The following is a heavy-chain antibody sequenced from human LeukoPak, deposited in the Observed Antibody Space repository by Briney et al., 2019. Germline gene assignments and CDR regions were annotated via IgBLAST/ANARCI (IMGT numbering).Heavy chain of an antibody. CDR3: ASLRYFDPGDY. Sequence: GASVKVSCKASGYTFTGYYMHWVRQAPGQGLEWMGWIDPNSGDTNYAQTFQGRVTMTRDTSISTAYMELSRLRSDDTAVYYCASLRYFDPGDYWGQGTLVTVSS. J-gene: IGHJ4*02. D-gene: IGHD3-9*01. CDR1: GYTFTGYY. CDR2: IDPNSGDT. V-gene: IGHV1-2*02.